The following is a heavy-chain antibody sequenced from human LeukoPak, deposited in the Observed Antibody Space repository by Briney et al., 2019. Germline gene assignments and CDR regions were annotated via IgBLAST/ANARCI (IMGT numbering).Heavy chain of an antibody. Sequence: SQTLSLTCAVSGGSISSGGYSWSWIRQPPGKGLEWIGYIYHSGSTYYNPSLKSRVTISVDRSKNQFSLKLSSVTAADTAVYYCARDTLQPMVILSDYWGQGTLVTVSS. V-gene: IGHV4-30-2*01. J-gene: IGHJ4*02. CDR1: GGSISSGGYS. D-gene: IGHD5-18*01. CDR2: IYHSGST. CDR3: ARDTLQPMVILSDY.